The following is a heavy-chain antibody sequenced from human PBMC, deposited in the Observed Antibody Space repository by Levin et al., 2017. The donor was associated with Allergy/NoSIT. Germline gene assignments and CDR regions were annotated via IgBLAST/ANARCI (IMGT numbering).Heavy chain of an antibody. Sequence: SETLSLTCIVSGGSISSTTYYWGWIRQPPGKGLEWIGSISYSGNTFNNPSLKSRVTISVDTSNNQFSLKLSSLTASDTAVYYCARHKAGGWWFDPWGQGTPVTVSS. D-gene: IGHD3-16*01. CDR1: GGSISSTTYY. V-gene: IGHV4-39*01. CDR3: ARHKAGGWWFDP. CDR2: ISYSGNT. J-gene: IGHJ5*02.